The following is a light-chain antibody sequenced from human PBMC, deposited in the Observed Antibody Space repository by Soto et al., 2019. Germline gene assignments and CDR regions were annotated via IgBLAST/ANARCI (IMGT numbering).Light chain of an antibody. CDR1: RSDIGAYNF. CDR2: DVN. V-gene: IGLV2-14*03. CDR3: TSSTTSTTMI. Sequence: QSVLTQPASVSGSPGQSITISCTGTRSDIGAYNFVSWYQQHPGEVPKLMLYDVNVRPSGVSNRFSGSKSGNTASLTISGLQAEDEADYYSTSSTTSTTMIFGGGTKVTVL. J-gene: IGLJ2*01.